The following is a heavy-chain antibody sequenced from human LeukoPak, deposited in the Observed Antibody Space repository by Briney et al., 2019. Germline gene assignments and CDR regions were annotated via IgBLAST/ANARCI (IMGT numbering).Heavy chain of an antibody. CDR3: ARHITPWGWFDP. D-gene: IGHD3-16*01. CDR1: GGSISSYY. V-gene: IGHV4-59*08. CDR2: TYYSGNT. J-gene: IGHJ5*02. Sequence: SDTLSLTCIVSGGSISSYYWSWIRQPPGKGLEWIGYTYYSGNTNYNPSLKSRVTISVDTSKNQFSLEVSSVTAADTAVYYCARHITPWGWFDPWGQGTLVTVSS.